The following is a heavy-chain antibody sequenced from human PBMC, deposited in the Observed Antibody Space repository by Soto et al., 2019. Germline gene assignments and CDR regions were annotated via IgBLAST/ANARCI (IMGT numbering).Heavy chain of an antibody. CDR3: ASHDYAFDY. CDR1: GDSINSDKYY. J-gene: IGHJ4*02. V-gene: IGHV4-39*01. CDR2: IYFRGNT. D-gene: IGHD4-17*01. Sequence: SETLSLTCSVSGDSINSDKYYWGWIRQPPGKGLEWIGSIYFRGNTYYNPSLQTRVTISLDKSKSQFSLKLNSVTAADSAVYYCASHDYAFDYWGQGTRVTVSS.